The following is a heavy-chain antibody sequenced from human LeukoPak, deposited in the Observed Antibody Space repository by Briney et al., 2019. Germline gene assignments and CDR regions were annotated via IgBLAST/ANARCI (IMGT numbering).Heavy chain of an antibody. V-gene: IGHV3-30*18. CDR3: AKDLWIGGTYWGEYSGMDV. CDR2: ISYDGSMK. CDR1: GFTFRRYG. Sequence: GGSLRLSCAASGFTFRRYGMHWVRQAPGKGLEWVAFISYDGSMKYYADSVKGRFTISRDVSRNTLFVQMNSLRAEDTAVYYCAKDLWIGGTYWGEYSGMDVWGQGTTVTVSS. J-gene: IGHJ6*02. D-gene: IGHD1-26*01.